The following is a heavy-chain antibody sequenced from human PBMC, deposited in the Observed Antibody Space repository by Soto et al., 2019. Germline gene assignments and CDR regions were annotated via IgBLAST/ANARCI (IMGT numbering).Heavy chain of an antibody. CDR1: GDSVPSSSAS. CDR3: AGLLGTSSRWFEP. V-gene: IGHV6-1*01. J-gene: IGHJ5*02. D-gene: IGHD6-6*01. Sequence: PSQTLSLTCVISGDSVPSSSASWNWIRQSPSRGLEWLGRTYYRSKWFNDYAVSVKGRITISPDTSKNQFSLQSNSVAPEDTAVYYCAGLLGTSSRWFEPWGKGTLVT. CDR2: TYYRSKWFN.